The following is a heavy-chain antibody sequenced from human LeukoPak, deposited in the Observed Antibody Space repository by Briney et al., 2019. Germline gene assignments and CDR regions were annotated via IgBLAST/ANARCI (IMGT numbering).Heavy chain of an antibody. D-gene: IGHD3-3*01. CDR3: ARDTKALTYYYYGVDV. V-gene: IGHV3-33*01. CDR2: ICFDAGNK. Sequence: HPGRTLTLSCLASGFTFRDHGMRVGRQAPGKGLGWGAGICFDAGNKYYSDSLKGGFTISRDNSKNTPYLQRCSLRPEYTPVYYCARDTKALTYYYYGVDVWGHGTPVTVS. J-gene: IGHJ6*02. CDR1: GFTFRDHG.